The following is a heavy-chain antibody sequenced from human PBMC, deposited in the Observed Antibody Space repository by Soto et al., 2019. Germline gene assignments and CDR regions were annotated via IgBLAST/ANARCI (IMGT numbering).Heavy chain of an antibody. CDR1: GGTFSSYT. Sequence: QVQLVQSGAEVKKPGSSVKVSCKASGGTFSSYTISWVRQAPGQGLEWMGRIIPILGIANYAQKFQGRVTITADKSTSTAYMELSSLRSEDTAVYYCARWNGYNDAFDIWGQGTMVTVSS. CDR3: ARWNGYNDAFDI. CDR2: IIPILGIA. J-gene: IGHJ3*02. V-gene: IGHV1-69*02. D-gene: IGHD5-18*01.